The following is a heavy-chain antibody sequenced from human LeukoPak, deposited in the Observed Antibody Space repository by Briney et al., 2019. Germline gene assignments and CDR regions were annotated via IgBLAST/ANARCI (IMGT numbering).Heavy chain of an antibody. CDR1: GGSISSYY. Sequence: SETLSLTCTVSGGSISSYYWSWIRQPAGKALDWIGRIYPTGSINYNPSLKSRVTMSVDTSKNQLSLKLTSLTAADTAVYFCARDPSTFSGYFDFWGQGTLVTVSS. J-gene: IGHJ4*02. CDR3: ARDPSTFSGYFDF. D-gene: IGHD3-22*01. V-gene: IGHV4-4*07. CDR2: IYPTGSI.